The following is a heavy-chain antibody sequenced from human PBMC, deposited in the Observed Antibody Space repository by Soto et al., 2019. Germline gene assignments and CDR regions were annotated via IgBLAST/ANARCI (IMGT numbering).Heavy chain of an antibody. Sequence: EVQLVESGGGLVQPGRSLRLSCAASGFTFDDYAMHWVRQAPGKGLEWVSGISWNSGSIGYADSVKGRFTISRDNAKNSLYLHMNSLRAEDTALYYCAKDRGLVLSGYFDYWGQGTLVTVSS. J-gene: IGHJ4*02. CDR3: AKDRGLVLSGYFDY. V-gene: IGHV3-9*01. CDR1: GFTFDDYA. CDR2: ISWNSGSI. D-gene: IGHD6-19*01.